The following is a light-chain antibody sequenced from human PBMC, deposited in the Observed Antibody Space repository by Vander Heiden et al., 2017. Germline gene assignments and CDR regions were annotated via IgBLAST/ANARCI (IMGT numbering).Light chain of an antibody. Sequence: QSALTHPAPVSGAPRQSITLSCTGTSSDIGDYNYVSWYQQYPGKVPKLMIYEVSNRPSGVSNRFSGSKSGNTASLTISGLQAEDEADYYCSSYTSRSTWVFGGGTKLTVL. CDR1: SSDIGDYNY. V-gene: IGLV2-14*01. CDR3: SSYTSRSTWV. CDR2: EVS. J-gene: IGLJ3*02.